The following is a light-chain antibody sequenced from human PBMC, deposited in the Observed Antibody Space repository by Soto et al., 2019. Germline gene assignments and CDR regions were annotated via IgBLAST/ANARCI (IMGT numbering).Light chain of an antibody. Sequence: EIVMTQSPATLSVSPGDRATLSCRASESVTTNLAWYQQKPGQAPRLLLYGASTRATGIPARFSGSGSGTELTLTISSLQSEDFAVYYCEQYNNWPPLTFGGGTKVEMK. J-gene: IGKJ4*01. CDR3: EQYNNWPPLT. CDR2: GAS. CDR1: ESVTTN. V-gene: IGKV3-15*01.